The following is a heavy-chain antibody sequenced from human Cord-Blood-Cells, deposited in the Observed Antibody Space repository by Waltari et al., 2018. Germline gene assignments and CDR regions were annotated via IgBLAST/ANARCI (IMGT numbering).Heavy chain of an antibody. CDR2: FDPEDGET. V-gene: IGHV1-24*01. D-gene: IGHD2-15*01. CDR3: ATDCSGGSCYDAFDI. Sequence: QVQLVQSGAEVKKPGASVKVSCKVSGYTLTELSMYWVRPAPGKGLEWMGGFDPEDGETIYAQKFQGRVTMTEDTSTDTAYMELSSLRSEDTAVYYCATDCSGGSCYDAFDIWGQGTMVTVSS. CDR1: GYTLTELS. J-gene: IGHJ3*02.